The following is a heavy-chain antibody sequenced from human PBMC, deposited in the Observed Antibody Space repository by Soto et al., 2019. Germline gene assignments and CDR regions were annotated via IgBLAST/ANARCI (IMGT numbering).Heavy chain of an antibody. D-gene: IGHD6-19*01. CDR3: ASDREGGWLGISHYFDS. CDR2: ISDDGSNK. CDR1: GFTVSSYA. Sequence: QVQLVESGGGVVQPGRSLRLSCAASGFTVSSYAMHWVRQAPGKGLEWVAVISDDGSNKYYADSVKGRFTISRDNSKNTLYLQMNSLRAEDTAVYYCASDREGGWLGISHYFDSWGQGTLVTVSS. V-gene: IGHV3-30-3*01. J-gene: IGHJ4*02.